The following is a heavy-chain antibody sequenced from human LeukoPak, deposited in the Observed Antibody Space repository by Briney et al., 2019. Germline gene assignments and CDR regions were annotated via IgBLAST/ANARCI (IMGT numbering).Heavy chain of an antibody. CDR3: ARILYDYVWGSYRSGEYYFDY. CDR2: VYHSGTT. CDR1: GGSITSDY. D-gene: IGHD3-16*02. J-gene: IGHJ4*02. V-gene: IGHV4-59*01. Sequence: PSETLSLTCTVSGGSITSDYWSWIRQPPGKGLEWIGYVYHSGTTNYNPSLKSRGTMSVDSSRNEFSLNLRSVTAADTAVYYCARILYDYVWGSYRSGEYYFDYWGPGTLVTVSS.